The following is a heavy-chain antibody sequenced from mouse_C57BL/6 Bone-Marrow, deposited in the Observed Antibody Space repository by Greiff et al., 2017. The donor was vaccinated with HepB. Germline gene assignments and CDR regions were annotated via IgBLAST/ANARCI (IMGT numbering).Heavy chain of an antibody. J-gene: IGHJ2*01. V-gene: IGHV1-18*01. Sequence: EVQLQESGPELVKPGASVKIPCKASGYTFTDYNMDWVKQSHGKSLEWIGDINPNNGGTIYNQKFKGKATLTVDKSSSTAYMELRSLTSEDTAVYYCARSRGSSYYFDYWGQGTTLTVSS. CDR1: GYTFTDYN. CDR3: ARSRGSSYYFDY. D-gene: IGHD1-1*01. CDR2: INPNNGGT.